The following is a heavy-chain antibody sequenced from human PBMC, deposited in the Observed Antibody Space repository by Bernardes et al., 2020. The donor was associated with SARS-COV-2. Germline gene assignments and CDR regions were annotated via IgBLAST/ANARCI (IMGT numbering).Heavy chain of an antibody. J-gene: IGHJ4*02. V-gene: IGHV3-15*01. CDR2: IKSKTDGGTT. D-gene: IGHD1-20*01. CDR3: ARLRAASVSYKDDY. Sequence: GGSLRLSCAASGFTFSNAWMSWVRQAPGKGLEWVGRIKSKTDGGTTDYAAPVKGRFTISRDDSKNTLYLQMNSLRVEDTAVYSCARLRAASVSYKDDYWGQGTLVTVSS. CDR1: GFTFSNAW.